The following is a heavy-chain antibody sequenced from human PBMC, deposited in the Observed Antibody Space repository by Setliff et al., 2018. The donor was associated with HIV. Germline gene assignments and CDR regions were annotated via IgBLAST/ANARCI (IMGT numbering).Heavy chain of an antibody. D-gene: IGHD2-15*01. CDR3: ARVLIAATGCCEY. V-gene: IGHV3-74*01. J-gene: IGHJ4*02. Sequence: GGSLRLSCAASGFTFSNYWMHWVRQAPGKGLMWVSRISTDGSSTIYADSVRGRFTISRDNAKNTLFLQVNSLRAEDTAVYYCARVLIAATGCCEYWGQGTLVTVSS. CDR2: ISTDGSST. CDR1: GFTFSNYW.